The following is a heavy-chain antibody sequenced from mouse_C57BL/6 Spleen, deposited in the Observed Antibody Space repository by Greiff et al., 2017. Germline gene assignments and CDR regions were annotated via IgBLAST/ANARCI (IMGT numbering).Heavy chain of an antibody. J-gene: IGHJ1*03. V-gene: IGHV1-80*01. CDR1: GYAFSSYW. CDR2: IYPGDGDT. CDR3: ARRENYYGSSSYWYFDV. Sequence: QVQLQQSGAELVKPGASVKISCKASGYAFSSYWMNWVKQRPGKGLEWIGQIYPGDGDTNYNGKFKGKATLTADKSSSTAYMQLSSLTSEDSAVYFCARRENYYGSSSYWYFDVWGTGTTVTVSS. D-gene: IGHD1-1*01.